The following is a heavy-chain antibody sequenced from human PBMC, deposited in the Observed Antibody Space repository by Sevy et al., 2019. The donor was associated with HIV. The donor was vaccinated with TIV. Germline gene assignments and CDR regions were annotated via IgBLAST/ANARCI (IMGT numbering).Heavy chain of an antibody. CDR3: ARLSRNNVVVTGVRRDGFDV. V-gene: IGHV4-59*01. J-gene: IGHJ3*01. CDR1: GGSISTYY. D-gene: IGHD2-21*02. Sequence: SETLSLTCTVSGGSISTYYWSRIRQPPRKGLQWIGYIYYTRKTNYNPSLQTPVTMSIDTSKNQFSLRLSSVTSADTAMYYCARLSRNNVVVTGVRRDGFDVWGQGTMVTVSS. CDR2: IYYTRKT.